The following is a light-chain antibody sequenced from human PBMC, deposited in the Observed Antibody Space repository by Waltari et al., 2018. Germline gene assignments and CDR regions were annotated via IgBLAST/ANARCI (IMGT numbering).Light chain of an antibody. CDR1: HSNIGNHY. J-gene: IGLJ7*01. Sequence: QSVLTQPPSVSAAPGQRVTISCSGGHSNIGNHYFPWYRQFPGTAPKLLIHEDSERPSGVPGRFSGSKSGTSATLDITGLQAGDEADYYCGTWDSSLSGAVFGGGTHLTVL. CDR2: EDS. CDR3: GTWDSSLSGAV. V-gene: IGLV1-51*02.